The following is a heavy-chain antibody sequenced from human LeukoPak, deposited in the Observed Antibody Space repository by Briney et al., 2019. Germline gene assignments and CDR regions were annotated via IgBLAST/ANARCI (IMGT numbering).Heavy chain of an antibody. Sequence: PSETLSLTCTVSGGSISSYYWSWIRQPPGKGLEWIGYIYYSGSTNYNPSLKSRVTISVDTSKNQFSLKLSSVTAADTAVYYCARGPPPYSSCWYYFDYWGQGTLVTVSS. J-gene: IGHJ4*02. D-gene: IGHD6-19*01. V-gene: IGHV4-59*01. CDR3: ARGPPPYSSCWYYFDY. CDR1: GGSISSYY. CDR2: IYYSGST.